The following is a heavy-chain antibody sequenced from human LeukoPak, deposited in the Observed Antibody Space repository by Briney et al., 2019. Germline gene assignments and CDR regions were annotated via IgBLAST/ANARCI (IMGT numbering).Heavy chain of an antibody. J-gene: IGHJ4*02. CDR1: GFTFSSYE. V-gene: IGHV3-48*03. CDR3: ARDKYSYGYIDY. CDR2: ISSSGSTI. D-gene: IGHD5-18*01. Sequence: GGSLRLSCAASGFTFSSYEMNWVRQAPGKGLEWVPYISSSGSTIYYADSVKGRFTISRDNAKNSLYLQMNSLRAEDTAVYYCARDKYSYGYIDYWGQGTLVTVSS.